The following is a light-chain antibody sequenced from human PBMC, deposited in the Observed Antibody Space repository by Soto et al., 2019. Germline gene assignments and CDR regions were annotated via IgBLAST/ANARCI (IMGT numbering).Light chain of an antibody. Sequence: EIVLTQSPGTLSLSPGERATLSCRASQSVSSSYLAWYQQKPGQAPRLLIFGASNRAAGTPDRFSGSGSGTDFTLTISRQEPEDFAVYYCQQYDSSSWTFGQGTKV. V-gene: IGKV3-20*01. CDR1: QSVSSSY. J-gene: IGKJ1*01. CDR2: GAS. CDR3: QQYDSSSWT.